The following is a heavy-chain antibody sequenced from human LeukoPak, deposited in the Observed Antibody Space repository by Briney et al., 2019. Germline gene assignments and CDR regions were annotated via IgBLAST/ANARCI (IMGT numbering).Heavy chain of an antibody. J-gene: IGHJ3*02. CDR3: AREVVVGLFQAFDI. V-gene: IGHV1-2*02. CDR2: INPNSGGT. CDR1: GYTFTGYY. Sequence: ASVKVSCKASGYTFTGYYMHWVRQAPGQGLEWMGWINPNSGGTNYAQKLQGRVTMTRDTSISTAYMELSRLRSDDTAVYYCAREVVVGLFQAFDIWGQGTMVTVSS. D-gene: IGHD2-2*01.